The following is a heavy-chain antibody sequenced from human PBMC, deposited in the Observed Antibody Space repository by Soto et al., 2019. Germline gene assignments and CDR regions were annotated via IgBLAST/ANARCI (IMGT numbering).Heavy chain of an antibody. CDR3: ARYRISGSWSKFDY. J-gene: IGHJ4*02. V-gene: IGHV4-31*03. CDR2: IYYNGST. D-gene: IGHD6-13*01. Sequence: QVLLQESGPGLMKPSQTLSLTCTVSGLTISSASYYWSWIRQHPGKGLEWVGNIYYNGSTYYSPSLKSRVTLWGDTSKNQFSLRLASVTAADTAVYYCARYRISGSWSKFDYWGQGTLVPVST. CDR1: GLTISSASYY.